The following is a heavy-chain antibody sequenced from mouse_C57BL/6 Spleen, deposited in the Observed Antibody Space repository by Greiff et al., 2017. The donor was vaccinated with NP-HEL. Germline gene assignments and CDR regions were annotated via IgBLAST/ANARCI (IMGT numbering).Heavy chain of an antibody. CDR3: ARFYGSSPRAMDY. J-gene: IGHJ4*01. V-gene: IGHV1-52*01. Sequence: QVQLQQPGAELVRPGSSVKLSCKASGYTFTSYWMHWVKQRPIQGLEWIGNIDPSDSETHYNQKFKDKATLTVDKSSSTAYMQLSSLTSEDSAVYYCARFYGSSPRAMDYWGQGTSVTVSS. CDR1: GYTFTSYW. CDR2: IDPSDSET. D-gene: IGHD1-1*01.